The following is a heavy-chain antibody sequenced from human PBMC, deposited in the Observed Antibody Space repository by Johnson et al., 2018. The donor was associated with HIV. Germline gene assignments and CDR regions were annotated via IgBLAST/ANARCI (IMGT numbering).Heavy chain of an antibody. D-gene: IGHD3-3*01. CDR1: GFTFSTYA. J-gene: IGHJ3*02. CDR3: ARDRGRAYYNFWSGTRSACAFDI. CDR2: ISSDGNNK. Sequence: QVQLVESGGGVVQPGGSLRLSCAASGFTFSTYAIHWVRQAPGKGLEWVVVISSDGNNKYYADSVKGRFTISRDKSKNMVYLQMNSLRAEDTAVYYCARDRGRAYYNFWSGTRSACAFDIWGQGTMVTVSS. V-gene: IGHV3-30-3*01.